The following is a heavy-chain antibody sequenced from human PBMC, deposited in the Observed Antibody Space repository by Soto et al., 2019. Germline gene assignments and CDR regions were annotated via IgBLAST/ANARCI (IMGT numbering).Heavy chain of an antibody. Sequence: GGSLSLSCAVSGVTLTDVWMNWVRQAPGKGPEWVGRIKSNTAGGTTDFAAPVKGRFTISRDDSQSTLYLQMDSLKTEDTAVYYCSHGYYQYFNSWGPGTLVTVSS. CDR1: GVTLTDVW. CDR2: IKSNTAGGTT. CDR3: SHGYYQYFNS. D-gene: IGHD5-18*01. J-gene: IGHJ4*02. V-gene: IGHV3-15*07.